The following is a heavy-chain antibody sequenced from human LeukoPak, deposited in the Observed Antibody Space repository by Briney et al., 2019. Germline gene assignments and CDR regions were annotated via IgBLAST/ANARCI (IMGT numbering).Heavy chain of an antibody. CDR1: GDSVSSNSAA. J-gene: IGHJ4*02. CDR2: TYYRSKWYT. CDR3: ASSYGSGTYYTPPFDY. Sequence: SQTLSLTCAISGDSVSSNSAAWNWIRQSPSRGLEWLGRTYYRSKWYTDYAVSVKGRITINPDTPKNQFSLQLNSVTPEDTAVYYCASSYGSGTYYTPPFDYWGQGTLVTVSS. V-gene: IGHV6-1*01. D-gene: IGHD3-10*01.